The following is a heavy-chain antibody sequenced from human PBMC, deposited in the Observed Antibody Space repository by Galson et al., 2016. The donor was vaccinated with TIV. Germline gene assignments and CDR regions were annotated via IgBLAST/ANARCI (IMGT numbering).Heavy chain of an antibody. Sequence: SETLSLTCTVSGGSISNPSYHWGWIRQPPGKGLEWIGNLFYTGSTYYNPSLKSRVTMSVDTSKNQFSLKLTSVTAADTAVYYCARVKSNPIYYHYYYMDVWGKGTTVTVSS. CDR2: LFYTGST. CDR3: ARVKSNPIYYHYYYMDV. J-gene: IGHJ6*03. CDR1: GGSISNPSYH. V-gene: IGHV4-39*07.